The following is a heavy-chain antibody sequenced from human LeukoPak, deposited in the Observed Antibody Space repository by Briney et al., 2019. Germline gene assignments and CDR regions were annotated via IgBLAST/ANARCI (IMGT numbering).Heavy chain of an antibody. CDR3: ARVDRYHYYLDV. J-gene: IGHJ6*03. CDR1: GGTFSSYS. V-gene: IGHV1-69*05. CDR2: IMPLFNTA. Sequence: SVKVSCKASGGTFSSYSITWVRQAPGQGLEWMGGIMPLFNTANYAQQFQGRVTITTDESTSTAYMELSSLRFEDTAMYYCARVDRYHYYLDVWDKGTTVTVSS.